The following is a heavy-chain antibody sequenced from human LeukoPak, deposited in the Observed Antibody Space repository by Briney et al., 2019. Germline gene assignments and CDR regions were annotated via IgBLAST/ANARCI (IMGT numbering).Heavy chain of an antibody. CDR3: AKDSSSRGWYFEH. D-gene: IGHD6-19*01. V-gene: IGHV3-30*02. CDR2: ISFDGSIT. J-gene: IGHJ4*02. Sequence: GGSLRLSCAASGYSFGSYGMHWVRQAPGKGLEWVSFISFDGSITYNADSVKGRLTISRDNSKNTVYLQMNRLRAEDTAVYFCAKDSSSRGWYFEHWGQGTLVTVSS. CDR1: GYSFGSYG.